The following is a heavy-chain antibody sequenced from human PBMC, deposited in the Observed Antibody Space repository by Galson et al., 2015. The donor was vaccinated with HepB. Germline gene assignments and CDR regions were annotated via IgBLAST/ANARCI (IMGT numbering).Heavy chain of an antibody. CDR1: GFTFSSYG. CDR3: ARGYYDSSGYYPHDY. J-gene: IGHJ4*02. D-gene: IGHD3-22*01. V-gene: IGHV3-33*01. Sequence: SLRLSCAASGFTFSSYGMHWVRQAPGKGLEWVAVIWYDGSNKYYADSVKGRFTISRDNSKNTLYLQMNSLRAEDTAVYYCARGYYDSSGYYPHDYWGQGTLVTVSS. CDR2: IWYDGSNK.